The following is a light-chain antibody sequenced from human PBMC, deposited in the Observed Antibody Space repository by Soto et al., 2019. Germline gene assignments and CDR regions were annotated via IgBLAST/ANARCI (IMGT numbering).Light chain of an antibody. CDR1: SSDVGGYNY. V-gene: IGLV2-8*01. Sequence: QSALTQPPSASGSPGQSVTISCTGTSSDVGGYNYVSWYQQHPDKAPKLMIYEVSKRPSGVPDRFSGSKSGNTASLTVSGLPAEDEADYYCSSYAGGNIFYVVGTGTKVTVL. J-gene: IGLJ1*01. CDR2: EVS. CDR3: SSYAGGNIFYV.